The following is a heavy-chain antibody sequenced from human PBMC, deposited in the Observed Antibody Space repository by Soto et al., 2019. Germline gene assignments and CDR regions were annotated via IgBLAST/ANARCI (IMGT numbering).Heavy chain of an antibody. D-gene: IGHD2-2*01. V-gene: IGHV3-23*01. J-gene: IGHJ5*02. CDR3: AKDYASTWYWYFDP. CDR1: GFSFSNFA. Sequence: NLLQSGGGLVSPGGSLRLSCAASGFSFSNFAMSWVRQAPGTGLEWVSSISGSGDKTYYLDSVKGRFTISRDNSKNPLYLHMTSQGAEDTAVYFCAKDYASTWYWYFDPWGQGTLVTVSS. CDR2: ISGSGDKT.